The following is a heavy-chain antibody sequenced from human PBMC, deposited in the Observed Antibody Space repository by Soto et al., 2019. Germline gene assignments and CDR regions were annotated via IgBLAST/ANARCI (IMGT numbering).Heavy chain of an antibody. D-gene: IGHD4-17*01. V-gene: IGHV4-34*01. CDR3: ASGYYGDSQKPRGYYFDY. CDR2: INHSGST. CDR1: GGSFSGYY. J-gene: IGHJ4*02. Sequence: SETLSLTCAVYGGSFSGYYWSWIRQPPGKGLEWIGEINHSGSTNYNPSLKSRVTISVDTSKNQFSLKLSSVTAADTAVYYCASGYYGDSQKPRGYYFDYWGQGTLGTVSS.